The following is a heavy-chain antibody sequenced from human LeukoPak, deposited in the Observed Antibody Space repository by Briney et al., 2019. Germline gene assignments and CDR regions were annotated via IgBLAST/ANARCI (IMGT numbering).Heavy chain of an antibody. CDR1: GFTFDDYG. D-gene: IGHD3-10*02. Sequence: PGGSLRLSCAASGFTFDDYGMSWVRQAPGKGLEWVSGINWNGGSTGYADSVKGRFTISRDNAKNSMYLQMNSLRADDTAVYYCARDPPMSRNAFDIWGQGTMVTVSS. CDR2: INWNGGST. J-gene: IGHJ3*02. V-gene: IGHV3-20*04. CDR3: ARDPPMSRNAFDI.